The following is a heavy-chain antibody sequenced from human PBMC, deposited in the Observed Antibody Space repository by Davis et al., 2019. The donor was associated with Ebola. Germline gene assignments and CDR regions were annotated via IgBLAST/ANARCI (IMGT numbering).Heavy chain of an antibody. CDR1: GGSFSGYY. CDR2: INHSGST. V-gene: IGHV4-34*01. J-gene: IGHJ4*02. CDR3: ARRSGDY. Sequence: MPSETLSLTCAVYGGSFSGYYWSWIRQPPGKGLEWIGEINHSGSTNYNPSLKSRVTISVDTSKNQFSLKLSSVTAADTAVYYCARRSGDYWGQGTLVTVSS.